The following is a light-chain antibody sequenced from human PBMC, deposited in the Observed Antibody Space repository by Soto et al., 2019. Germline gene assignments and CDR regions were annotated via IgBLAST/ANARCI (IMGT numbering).Light chain of an antibody. J-gene: IGLJ3*02. V-gene: IGLV7-46*01. CDR3: LLSHGRARV. CDR1: TGVVTSGHW. Sequence: VVTQEPSLTVSPGGTVTLTCGSSTGVVTSGHWPYWFQRKPGQAPRTLIYDTTNKQSWTPARFSGSLLGGKAALTLSGAQPEDEADYYCLLSHGRARVFGGGTKLTVL. CDR2: DTT.